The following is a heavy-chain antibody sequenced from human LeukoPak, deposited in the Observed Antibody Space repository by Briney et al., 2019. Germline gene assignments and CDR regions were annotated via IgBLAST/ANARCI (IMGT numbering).Heavy chain of an antibody. D-gene: IGHD5-12*01. Sequence: PGGSLRLSCAASGFTFSSYTMSWVRQAPGKGLEWVSYISSSSSIIYYADSVKGRFTISRDNAKNSLYLQMNSLRVEDTAVYYCARDGSNFDYWGQGTVVTVSS. J-gene: IGHJ4*02. CDR1: GFTFSSYT. CDR3: ARDGSNFDY. CDR2: ISSSSSII. V-gene: IGHV3-48*01.